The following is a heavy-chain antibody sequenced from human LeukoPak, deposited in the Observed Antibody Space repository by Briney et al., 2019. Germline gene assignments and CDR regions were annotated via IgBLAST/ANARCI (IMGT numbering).Heavy chain of an antibody. CDR3: ARATVTAIHVAFDI. D-gene: IGHD2-21*02. CDR1: GFTFSSYW. Sequence: PGGSLRLSCAASGFTFSSYWMPWVRQAPGKGLVWVSRINSDGSSTSYADSVKGRFTISRDNAKNTLYLQMNSLRAEDTAVYYCARATVTAIHVAFDIRGQGTMVTVSS. V-gene: IGHV3-74*01. CDR2: INSDGSST. J-gene: IGHJ3*02.